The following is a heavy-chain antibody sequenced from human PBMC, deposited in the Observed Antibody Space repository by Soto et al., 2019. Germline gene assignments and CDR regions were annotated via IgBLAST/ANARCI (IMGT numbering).Heavy chain of an antibody. CDR1: GFSFSTYN. J-gene: IGHJ4*02. CDR3: VREDGLVGSNSAFDY. Sequence: EVHVVESGGGLVKPGGSLRLSCATSGFSFSTYNMNWVRQAPGKGLEWVSSINDRSNYKYYTDSVKGRFAISRDNPKNSLYLQMDSLRVEDTAVYYCVREDGLVGSNSAFDYCGQGTLVTVSS. V-gene: IGHV3-21*01. CDR2: INDRSNYK. D-gene: IGHD1-26*01.